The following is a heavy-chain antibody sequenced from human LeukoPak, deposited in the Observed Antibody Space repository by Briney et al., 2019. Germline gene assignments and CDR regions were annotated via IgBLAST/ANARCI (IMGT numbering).Heavy chain of an antibody. CDR3: AKYCATTSCSPPFDY. CDR1: GGSFSGFY. J-gene: IGHJ4*02. Sequence: SETLSLTCAVYGGSFSGFYWSWIRQPPGKGLEWIGEINHSGSTNYNPSLKSRLTISLDTSKNQFSPRLTSVTAADTAVYYCAKYCATTSCSPPFDYWGQGTLVTVSS. D-gene: IGHD2-2*01. V-gene: IGHV4-34*01. CDR2: INHSGST.